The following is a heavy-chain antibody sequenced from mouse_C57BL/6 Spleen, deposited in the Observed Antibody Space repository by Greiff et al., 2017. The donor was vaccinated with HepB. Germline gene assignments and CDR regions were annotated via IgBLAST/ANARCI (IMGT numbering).Heavy chain of an antibody. Sequence: QVQLQQPGAELVKPGASVKMSCKASGYTFTSYWITWVKQRPGQGLEWIGDIYPGSGSTNYNEKFKSKATLTVDTSSSTAYMQLSSLTSEDSAVYYCARKGDYDLASYYAMDYWGQGTSVTVSS. CDR1: GYTFTSYW. J-gene: IGHJ4*01. V-gene: IGHV1-55*01. CDR3: ARKGDYDLASYYAMDY. CDR2: IYPGSGST. D-gene: IGHD2-4*01.